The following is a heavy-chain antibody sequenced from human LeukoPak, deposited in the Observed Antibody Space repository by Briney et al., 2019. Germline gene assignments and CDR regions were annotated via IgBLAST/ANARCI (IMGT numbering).Heavy chain of an antibody. J-gene: IGHJ4*02. V-gene: IGHV1-2*02. CDR3: ARAVRDSWSGYYIY. Sequence: ASVKVSCKASGYTFTGYYMHWVRQAPGQGLEWMGWINPNSGGTNYAQKFQGRVTMTRDTSISTAYMELSRLRSDDTAVYYCARAVRDSWSGYYIYWGQGTLVTVSS. CDR1: GYTFTGYY. CDR2: INPNSGGT. D-gene: IGHD3-3*01.